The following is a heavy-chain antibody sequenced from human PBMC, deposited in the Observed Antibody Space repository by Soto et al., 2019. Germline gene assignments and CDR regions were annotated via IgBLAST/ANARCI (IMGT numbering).Heavy chain of an antibody. CDR3: ARMKALSDDFDI. Sequence: QVQLQESGPGLVKPSETLSLICIVSGDSVTSGHYFWNWIRQPPGKGLEWIGHIFFTGATNYSPSLKSRVTISLAASRDHFSLKLSSVTAADTAVYYCARMKALSDDFDIWGQGTKVTVSS. CDR2: IFFTGAT. CDR1: GDSVTSGHYF. J-gene: IGHJ3*02. V-gene: IGHV4-61*03.